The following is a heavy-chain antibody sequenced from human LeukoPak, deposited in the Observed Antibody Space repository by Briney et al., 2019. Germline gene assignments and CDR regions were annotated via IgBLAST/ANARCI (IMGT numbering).Heavy chain of an antibody. CDR3: ARDLNLSGYSYGYRGGWFDP. J-gene: IGHJ5*02. CDR1: GYSISSGYY. V-gene: IGHV4-38-2*02. CDR2: IYHSGST. D-gene: IGHD5-18*01. Sequence: PSETLSLTCTVSGYSISSGYYWGWIRQPPGKGLEWIGSIYHSGSTYYNPSLKSRVTISVDTSKNQFSLKLSSVTAADTAVYYCARDLNLSGYSYGYRGGWFDPWGQGTLVTVSS.